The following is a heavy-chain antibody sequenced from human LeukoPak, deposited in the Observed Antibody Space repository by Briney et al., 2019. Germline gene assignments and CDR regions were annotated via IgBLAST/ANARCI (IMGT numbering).Heavy chain of an antibody. J-gene: IGHJ5*02. CDR2: IYTSGST. CDR3: AGGFWSGYYTS. CDR1: GDSISSYY. V-gene: IGHV4-4*09. D-gene: IGHD3-3*01. Sequence: SETLSLTCTVSGDSISSYYWTWIRQPPGKGLEWIGYIYTSGSTNYNPSLKSRLTISVDTSKNQLSLKLSSVTAADTAVYYCAGGFWSGYYTSWGPGTLVTVSS.